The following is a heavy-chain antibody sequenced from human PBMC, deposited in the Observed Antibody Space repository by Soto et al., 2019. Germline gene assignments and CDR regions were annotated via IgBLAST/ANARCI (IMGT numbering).Heavy chain of an antibody. Sequence: QVQLQESGPGLVKPSETLSLICTVSGGSVSGDKNYWSWIRQSPGKGLEWIGYISYSGAINYNPSLKSRLTISVDRSKNQFALKLSSVTASDTALYYCATSPRFAFDFWGQGTTVIVSS. J-gene: IGHJ3*01. CDR3: ATSPRFAFDF. CDR1: GGSVSGDKNY. V-gene: IGHV4-61*01. CDR2: ISYSGAI. D-gene: IGHD3-16*01.